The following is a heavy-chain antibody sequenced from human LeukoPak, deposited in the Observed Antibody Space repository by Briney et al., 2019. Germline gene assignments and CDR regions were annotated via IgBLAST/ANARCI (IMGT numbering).Heavy chain of an antibody. CDR3: ANARSGSYYEPLPF. J-gene: IGHJ4*02. V-gene: IGHV3-23*01. D-gene: IGHD1-26*01. CDR2: FSVTGSNT. Sequence: GGSLRLSCAASGFTFSSYAMSWVRQAPGGGLEWVSTFSVTGSNTYYADSVKGRFTISRDNSKNTLYLQMNSLSAEDTAIYYCANARSGSYYEPLPFWGQGTLVTVSS. CDR1: GFTFSSYA.